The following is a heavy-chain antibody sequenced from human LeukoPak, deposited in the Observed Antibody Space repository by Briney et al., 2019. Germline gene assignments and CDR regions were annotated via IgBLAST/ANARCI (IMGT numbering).Heavy chain of an antibody. J-gene: IGHJ4*02. CDR2: IYPNSGGT. CDR1: RYTFTGYY. V-gene: IGHV1-2*02. Sequence: ASVKVSCKASRYTFTGYYMHWVRQAPGQGLEWMGWIYPNSGGTNYAQKFQGRVTMTRDTSISTAYMELSRLRSDDTAVYYCARAGPAYDILTGYSKPGDYWGQGTLVTVSS. CDR3: ARAGPAYDILTGYSKPGDY. D-gene: IGHD3-9*01.